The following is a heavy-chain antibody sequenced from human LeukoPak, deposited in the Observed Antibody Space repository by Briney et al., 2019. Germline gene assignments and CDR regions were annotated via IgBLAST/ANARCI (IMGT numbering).Heavy chain of an antibody. J-gene: IGHJ4*02. CDR3: ATVSSYTYDNGGFYFDF. V-gene: IGHV1-24*01. CDR2: FDPEDGQA. CDR1: GSTFAELS. Sequence: ASVKVSCKVSGSTFAELSMHWVRQAPGNGLEWMGGFDPEDGQATYAQKFRGRVTVTEVTSTDTVYMDLSSLRSEDTAVYYCATVSSYTYDNGGFYFDFWGQGTLVTVSS. D-gene: IGHD3-22*01.